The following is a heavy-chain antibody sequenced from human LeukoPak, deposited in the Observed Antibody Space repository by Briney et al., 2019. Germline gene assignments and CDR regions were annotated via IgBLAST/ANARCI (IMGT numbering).Heavy chain of an antibody. D-gene: IGHD5-18*01. V-gene: IGHV1-18*01. Sequence: ASVKVSCKASGYTFTSYGISWVRQAPGQGLEWMGWISAYSGNTNYAQKLQGRVTMTTDTSTSTAYMELRSLRSDDTAVYYCARLITGYSYGSYYFDYWGQGTLVTVSS. CDR2: ISAYSGNT. CDR1: GYTFTSYG. J-gene: IGHJ4*02. CDR3: ARLITGYSYGSYYFDY.